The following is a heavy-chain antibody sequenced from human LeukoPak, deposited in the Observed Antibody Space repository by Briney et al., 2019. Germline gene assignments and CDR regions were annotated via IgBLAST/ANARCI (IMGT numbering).Heavy chain of an antibody. CDR3: ARAHCSGGSCWGSGY. CDR1: GYTFTSYY. Sequence: ASEKVSCKASGYTFTSYYMHWVRQAPGQGLEWMGLINPSGGSTSYAQKFQGRVTMTRDTSTSTVYMELSSLRSEDTAVYYCARAHCSGGSCWGSGYWGQGTLVTVSS. V-gene: IGHV1-46*01. J-gene: IGHJ4*02. D-gene: IGHD2-15*01. CDR2: INPSGGST.